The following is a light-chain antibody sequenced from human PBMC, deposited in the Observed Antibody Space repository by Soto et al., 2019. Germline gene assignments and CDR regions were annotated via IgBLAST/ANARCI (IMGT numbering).Light chain of an antibody. CDR3: CSYAGSYTQV. Sequence: QSALTQPRSVSGSPGQSVTISCTGTSSDVGGYNYVSWYQQHPGKAPKLMIYDVSKRPSGVPDRFSGSKSGNTASLTISVLQAEDEADYYCCSYAGSYTQVFGTGTKLTVL. CDR1: SSDVGGYNY. CDR2: DVS. V-gene: IGLV2-11*01. J-gene: IGLJ1*01.